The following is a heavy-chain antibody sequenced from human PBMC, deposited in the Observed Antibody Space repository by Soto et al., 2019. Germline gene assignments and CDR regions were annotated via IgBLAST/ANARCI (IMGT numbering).Heavy chain of an antibody. CDR2: ISYDGSNK. CDR1: GFTFSSYG. D-gene: IGHD1-26*01. CDR3: AKDRSWDRYYFDY. J-gene: IGHJ4*02. Sequence: GGSLRLSCAASGFTFSSYGMHWVRQAPGKGLEWVAVISYDGSNKYYADSVKGRFTISRDNSKNTLYLQMNSLRAEDTAVYYCAKDRSWDRYYFDYWGQATLVTVSS. V-gene: IGHV3-30*18.